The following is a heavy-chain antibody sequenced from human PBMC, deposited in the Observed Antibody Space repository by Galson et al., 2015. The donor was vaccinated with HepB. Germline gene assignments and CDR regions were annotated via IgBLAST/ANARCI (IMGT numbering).Heavy chain of an antibody. CDR1: GFTFSSYA. J-gene: IGHJ4*02. D-gene: IGHD2-2*01. V-gene: IGHV3-23*01. CDR3: AKFCVVVPAAGPTFDY. Sequence: SLRLSCAASGFTFSSYAMSWVRQAPGKGLEWVSAISGSGGSTYYADSVKGRFTISRDNSKNTLYLQMNSLRAEDTAVYYCAKFCVVVPAAGPTFDYWGQGTLVTVSS. CDR2: ISGSGGST.